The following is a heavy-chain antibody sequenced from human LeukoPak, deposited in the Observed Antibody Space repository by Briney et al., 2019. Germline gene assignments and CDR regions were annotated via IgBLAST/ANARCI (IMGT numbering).Heavy chain of an antibody. D-gene: IGHD3-3*01. CDR3: ATRGSDFWSGFDY. Sequence: ASVKVSCKLSGNTLRELPIQWVRQAGGKGLEWMAGFDPENAEIVYAQKFQGRVTMTEDTSANTAYMELTSLTSDDTALYYCATRGSDFWSGFDYWGQGTQVTVSS. CDR2: FDPENAEI. V-gene: IGHV1-24*01. CDR1: GNTLRELP. J-gene: IGHJ4*02.